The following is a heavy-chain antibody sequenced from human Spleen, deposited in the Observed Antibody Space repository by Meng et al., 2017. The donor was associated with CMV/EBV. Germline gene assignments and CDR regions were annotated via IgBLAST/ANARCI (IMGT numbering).Heavy chain of an antibody. CDR1: GFTFSNSA. J-gene: IGHJ4*02. Sequence: ETLSLTCAASGFTFSNSAMSWVRQAPGKGLEWVSTINTSGGSTYYADSVKGRFTISRDNSKNTLYLQLNSLRAEDTAIYYCAKDSGNWFFDYWGQGTLVTVSS. CDR3: AKDSGNWFFDY. D-gene: IGHD6-13*01. CDR2: INTSGGST. V-gene: IGHV3-23*01.